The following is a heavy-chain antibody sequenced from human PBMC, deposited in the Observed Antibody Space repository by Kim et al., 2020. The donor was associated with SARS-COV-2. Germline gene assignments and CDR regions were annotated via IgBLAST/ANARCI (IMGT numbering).Heavy chain of an antibody. J-gene: IGHJ6*02. D-gene: IGHD3-10*01. V-gene: IGHV3-33*06. CDR1: GFTFSSYG. CDR3: AKERAVRGVIPRSFYGMDV. CDR2: IWYDGSNK. Sequence: GGSLRLSCAASGFTFSSYGMHWVRQAPGKGLEWVAVIWYDGSNKYYADSVKGRFTISRDNSKNTLYLQMNSLRAEDTAVYYCAKERAVRGVIPRSFYGMDVWGQGTTVTVSS.